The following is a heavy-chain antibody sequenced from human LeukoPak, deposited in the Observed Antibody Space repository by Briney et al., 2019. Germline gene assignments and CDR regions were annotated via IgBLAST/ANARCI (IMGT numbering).Heavy chain of an antibody. CDR3: ARHQVPGGDHSGSYGY. V-gene: IGHV5-51*01. D-gene: IGHD3-10*01. CDR2: IYPGDSES. CDR1: GYSFINHW. Sequence: GESLKISCKSSGYSFINHWIGWVRHMPGKGLEWMAIIYPGDSESRYTTTSQAKITISVEKSITTASLHWSRLKASGTAMDYCARHQVPGGDHSGSYGYWGQGTLVTVSS. J-gene: IGHJ4*02.